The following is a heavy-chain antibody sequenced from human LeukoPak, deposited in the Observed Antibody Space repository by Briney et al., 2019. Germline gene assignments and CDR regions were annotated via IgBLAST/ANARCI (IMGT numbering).Heavy chain of an antibody. CDR2: IWYDGSNK. V-gene: IGHV3-33*08. CDR3: ARGTLSMTTVTTGEFDY. J-gene: IGHJ4*02. CDR1: GFTFSSYG. Sequence: PGRSLRLSCAASGFTFSSYGMHWVRQAPGKGLEWVAVIWYDGSNKYYADSVKGRFTISRDNSKNTLYLQMNSLRAEDTAVYYCARGTLSMTTVTTGEFDYWGQGTLVTVSS. D-gene: IGHD4-17*01.